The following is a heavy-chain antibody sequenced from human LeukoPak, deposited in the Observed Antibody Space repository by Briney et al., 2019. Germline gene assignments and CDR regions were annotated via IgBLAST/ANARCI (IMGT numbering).Heavy chain of an antibody. J-gene: IGHJ4*02. CDR2: IWSDGSEK. CDR1: GFTFSTSV. Sequence: GGSLRLSCAASGFTFSTSVMNWVRQAPGKGLEWVAVIWSDGSEKRYADSVKGRFTISRDNSKSTLYLQMNSLRAEDTAVYYCVSGSDTSGYYFYWGQGTLVTVSS. CDR3: VSGSDTSGYYFY. V-gene: IGHV3-33*03. D-gene: IGHD3-22*01.